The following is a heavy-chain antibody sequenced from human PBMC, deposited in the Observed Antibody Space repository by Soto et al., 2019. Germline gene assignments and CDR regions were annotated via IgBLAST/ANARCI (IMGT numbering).Heavy chain of an antibody. CDR2: ISGGGGGT. CDR3: AIRGLSKSEVRGYFDY. Sequence: GGSLRLSCAASGFTFSRYDMTWVRQAPGKGLEWVSAISGGGGGTNYGDSVKGRFIISRDNSKNTLFMQMNSLRVEDTAVYYCAIRGLSKSEVRGYFDYWGRGTLVTVSS. J-gene: IGHJ4*02. CDR1: GFTFSRYD. V-gene: IGHV3-23*01. D-gene: IGHD3-10*01.